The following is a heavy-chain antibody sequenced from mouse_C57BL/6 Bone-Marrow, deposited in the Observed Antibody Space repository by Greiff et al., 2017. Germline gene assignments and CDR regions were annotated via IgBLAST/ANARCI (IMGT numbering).Heavy chain of an antibody. Sequence: EVMLVESGGGLVKPGGSLKLSCAASGFTFSSYAMSWVRQTPEKRLEWVATISDGGSYTYYPDNVKGRFTISRDNAKNNLYLQMSHLKSEDTAMYYCARARLRNWYFDVWGTGTTVTVSS. CDR2: ISDGGSYT. V-gene: IGHV5-4*03. CDR1: GFTFSSYA. CDR3: ARARLRNWYFDV. J-gene: IGHJ1*03. D-gene: IGHD2-4*01.